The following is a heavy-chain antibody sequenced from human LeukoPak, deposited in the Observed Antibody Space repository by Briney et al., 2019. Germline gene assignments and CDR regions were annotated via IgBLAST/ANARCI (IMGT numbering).Heavy chain of an antibody. CDR3: ARGGYGYDYKY. CDR2: ISTSGSTK. D-gene: IGHD5-18*01. J-gene: IGHJ4*02. CDR1: GFTFSDYD. Sequence: RGSLRLSCAASGFTFSDYDMSWIRRAPGKGLEWVSYISTSGSTKYNVDSVKGRFTISRDNAKNSLNLQMNSLRAEDTAVYYCARGGYGYDYKYWGQGTLLTVSS. V-gene: IGHV3-11*01.